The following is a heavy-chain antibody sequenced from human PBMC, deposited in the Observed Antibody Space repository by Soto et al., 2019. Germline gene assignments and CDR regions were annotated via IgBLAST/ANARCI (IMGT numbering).Heavy chain of an antibody. D-gene: IGHD6-13*01. V-gene: IGHV4-34*01. J-gene: IGHJ4*02. CDR1: GGSFSGYY. CDR2: INHSGST. Sequence: SETLSLTCAVYGGSFSGYYWSWIRQPPGKGLEWIGEINHSGSTNYNPSLKSRVTISVDTSKNQFSLKLSSVTAADTAVYYCARRTYSSSWYEGGMDYWGQGTLVTVSS. CDR3: ARRTYSSSWYEGGMDY.